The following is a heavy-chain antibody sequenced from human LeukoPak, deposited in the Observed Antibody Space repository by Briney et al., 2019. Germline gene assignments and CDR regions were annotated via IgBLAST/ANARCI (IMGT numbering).Heavy chain of an antibody. CDR3: ASKTGGSGSPFDY. CDR1: GYTFTSYG. Sequence: ASVKVSCKASGYTFTSYGISWVRQAPGQGLEGMGWISAYNCNTNYAQKLQGRVTMTRDTSISTAYMELSRLRSDDTAVYYCASKTGGSGSPFDYWGQGTLVTVSS. D-gene: IGHD3-10*01. CDR2: ISAYNCNT. J-gene: IGHJ4*02. V-gene: IGHV1-18*01.